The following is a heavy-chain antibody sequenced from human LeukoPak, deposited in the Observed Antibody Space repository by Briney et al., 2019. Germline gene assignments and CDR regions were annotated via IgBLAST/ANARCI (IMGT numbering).Heavy chain of an antibody. CDR2: IIPIFGTA. V-gene: IGHV1-69*13. CDR1: GGTFSSYA. CDR3: AESGGSPTRPLDY. D-gene: IGHD2-15*01. Sequence: SVKVSCKASGGTFSSYAISWARQAPGQGLEWMGGIIPIFGTANYAQKFQGRVTITADESTSTAYMELSSLRSEDTAVYYCAESGGSPTRPLDYWGQGTLVTVSS. J-gene: IGHJ4*02.